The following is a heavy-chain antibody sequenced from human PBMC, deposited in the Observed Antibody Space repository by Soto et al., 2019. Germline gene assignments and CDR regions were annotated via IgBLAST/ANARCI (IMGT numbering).Heavy chain of an antibody. D-gene: IGHD4-4*01. J-gene: IGHJ6*03. CDR2: ISAYNGNT. V-gene: IGHV1-18*01. CDR3: ARGRYSNYVSYYYYYMDV. CDR1: GYTFTSYG. Sequence: ASVKVSCKASGYTFTSYGISWVRQAPGQGLEWMGWISAYNGNTNYAQKLQGRVTMTTDTSTSTAYMELRSLRSDDTAVYYCARGRYSNYVSYYYYYMDVWGKGTTVTVSS.